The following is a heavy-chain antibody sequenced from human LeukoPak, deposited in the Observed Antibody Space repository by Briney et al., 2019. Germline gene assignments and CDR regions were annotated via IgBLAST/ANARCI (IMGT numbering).Heavy chain of an antibody. CDR1: GDSISSSSYY. Sequence: SETLSLTCIVSGDSISSSSYYWGWIRQPPGKGLEWIGYIFYSGSTYFNPSLKSRVTISVDTSKNQFSLKLSSVTAADTAVYYCARHPAYGSAIYLGSFDYWGQGTLVTVSS. J-gene: IGHJ4*02. D-gene: IGHD3-10*01. V-gene: IGHV4-39*01. CDR3: ARHPAYGSAIYLGSFDY. CDR2: IFYSGST.